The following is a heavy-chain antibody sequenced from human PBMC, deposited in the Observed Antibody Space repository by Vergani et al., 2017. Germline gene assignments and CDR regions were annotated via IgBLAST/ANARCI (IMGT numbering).Heavy chain of an antibody. CDR1: GYTFTSYY. CDR2: INPSGGST. CDR3: ALIAAAGIFVY. J-gene: IGHJ4*02. D-gene: IGHD6-13*01. Sequence: QVQLVQSGAEVKKPGASVKVSCKASGYTFTSYYMHWVRQAPGQGLEWMGIINPSGGSTSYAQKFQGRVTMTRDTSTSTVYMELSSLRSEDTAVYYCALIAAAGIFVYWGQGTLVTVSS. V-gene: IGHV1-46*01.